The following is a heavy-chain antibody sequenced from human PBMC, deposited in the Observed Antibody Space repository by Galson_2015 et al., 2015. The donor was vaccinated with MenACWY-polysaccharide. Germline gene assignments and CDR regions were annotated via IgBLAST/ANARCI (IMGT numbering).Heavy chain of an antibody. Sequence: SVKVSCKASGYTFTSYGINWIRQAPGQGLEWLGWISAYNGNINFAPSFQVRLTMTMDKSTSTAFMELRSLRSDDTAVYYCARGLPSGIAARPSWFASWGQGTLVTVSS. CDR3: ARGLPSGIAARPSWFAS. CDR1: GYTFTSYG. D-gene: IGHD6-6*01. V-gene: IGHV1-18*01. J-gene: IGHJ5*01. CDR2: ISAYNGNI.